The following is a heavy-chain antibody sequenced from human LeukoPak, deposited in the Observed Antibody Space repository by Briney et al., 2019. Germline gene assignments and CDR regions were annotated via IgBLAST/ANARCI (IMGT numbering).Heavy chain of an antibody. D-gene: IGHD6-25*01. CDR2: INPNSGGT. V-gene: IGHV1-2*02. CDR1: GYTFTGYY. CDR3: AMVSSGWQNSDDAFDI. J-gene: IGHJ3*02. Sequence: ASVKVSCKASGYTFTGYYMHWVRQAPGQGLEWMGWINPNSGGTIYAQKFQGRVTMTRDTSISTAYMELSRLRSDDTAVYYCAMVSSGWQNSDDAFDIWGQGTMVTVSS.